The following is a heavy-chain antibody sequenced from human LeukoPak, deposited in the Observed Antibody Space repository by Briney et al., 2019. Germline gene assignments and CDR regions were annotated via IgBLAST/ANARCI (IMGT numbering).Heavy chain of an antibody. CDR2: IYYTGST. V-gene: IGHV4-61*01. D-gene: IGHD3-3*01. CDR3: ARIIPNYDFWSNSYVEY. Sequence: SETLSLTCTVSGGSVSGGSYCWSWIRQPPGKELEWVGYIYYTGSTNYNPSLKSRVTISIDTSKNQFSLKLTSVTAADTAVYYCARIIPNYDFWSNSYVEYWGRGTLVTVSS. J-gene: IGHJ4*02. CDR1: GGSVSGGSYC.